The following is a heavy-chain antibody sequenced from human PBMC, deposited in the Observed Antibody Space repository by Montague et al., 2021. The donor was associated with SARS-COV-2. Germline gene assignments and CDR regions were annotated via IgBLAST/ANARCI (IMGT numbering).Heavy chain of an antibody. CDR3: ARLEAGDCSGGSCYSSWFDP. Sequence: SETLYLTCTVSGGSISSYYWSWIRQPPGKGLGWIGYIYYSGSTNYNPSLKSRVTISVDTSKNQFSLKLSSVTAADTAVYYCARLEAGDCSGGSCYSSWFDPWGQGTLVTVSS. CDR2: IYYSGST. D-gene: IGHD2-15*01. J-gene: IGHJ5*02. CDR1: GGSISSYY. V-gene: IGHV4-59*08.